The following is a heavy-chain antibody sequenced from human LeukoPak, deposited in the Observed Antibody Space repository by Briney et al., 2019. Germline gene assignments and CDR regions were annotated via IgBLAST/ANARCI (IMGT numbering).Heavy chain of an antibody. D-gene: IGHD6-19*01. CDR3: ARWGEAVAV. CDR1: GYTFTSHY. J-gene: IGHJ4*02. Sequence: DSVKVSSKASGYTFTSHYIHWVPHPPGQGLESTPIINPSSGSTSYAQKFQGRVTMTRDTSTSTVYMELSSLRSEDTAVYYCARWGEAVAVWGQGTLVTVSS. V-gene: IGHV1-46*01. CDR2: INPSSGST.